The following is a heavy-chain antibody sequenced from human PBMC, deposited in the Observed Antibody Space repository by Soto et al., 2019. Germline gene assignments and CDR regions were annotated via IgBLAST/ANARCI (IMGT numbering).Heavy chain of an antibody. CDR2: ISSSSSTI. J-gene: IGHJ6*03. CDR3: ARDSVRGYYYYYMDV. V-gene: IGHV3-48*01. Sequence: EVQLVESGGGLVQPGGSLRLSCAASGFTFSSYSMNWVRQAPGKGLEWVSYISSSSSTIYYADSVKGRFTISRDNAKNSLYLQMNSLRAEDTAVYYCARDSVRGYYYYYMDVWGKGTTVTVSS. CDR1: GFTFSSYS. D-gene: IGHD3-10*01.